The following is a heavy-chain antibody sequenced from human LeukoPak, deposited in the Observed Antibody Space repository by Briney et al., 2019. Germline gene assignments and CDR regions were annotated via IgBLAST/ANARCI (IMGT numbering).Heavy chain of an antibody. J-gene: IGHJ4*02. Sequence: SETLSLTCTVSGGSISSGGYYWSWIRQHPGKGLEWIGYIYYSGSTYYNPSLKSRVTISVDTSKNQFSLKLSSVTAADTAVYYCARDGYSYGYIWGQGTLVTVSS. CDR1: GGSISSGGYY. CDR3: ARDGYSYGYI. CDR2: IYYSGST. V-gene: IGHV4-31*03. D-gene: IGHD5-18*01.